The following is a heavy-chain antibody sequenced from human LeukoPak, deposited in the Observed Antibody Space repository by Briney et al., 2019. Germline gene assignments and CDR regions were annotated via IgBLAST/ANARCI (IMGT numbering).Heavy chain of an antibody. V-gene: IGHV1-2*02. CDR3: ARAPGYSYGFDY. Sequence: ASVKVSCKASGYTFTGYYMHWVRQAPGQGLEWMGWINPNSGGTNYAQKFQGRVTMTRDTSISTAYMELSRLRSDDTAVYYCARAPGYSYGFDYWGQGTLVTVSS. CDR2: INPNSGGT. D-gene: IGHD5-18*01. J-gene: IGHJ4*02. CDR1: GYTFTGYY.